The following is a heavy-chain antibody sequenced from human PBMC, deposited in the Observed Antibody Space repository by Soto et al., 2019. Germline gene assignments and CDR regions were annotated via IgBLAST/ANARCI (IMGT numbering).Heavy chain of an antibody. CDR1: GFTFSDYY. Sequence: QVQLVEAGGGLGKPGGSLRLSCAASGFTFSDYYMSWIRQAPGKGLEWVSYISSSGSTIYYADSVKGRFTISRDNAKNSLYLQMTSMRAEETDVYYCARDSGGRWLQAEEFDYWGQGTLVTVSS. CDR2: ISSSGSTI. V-gene: IGHV3-11*01. J-gene: IGHJ4*02. CDR3: ARDSGGRWLQAEEFDY. D-gene: IGHD5-12*01.